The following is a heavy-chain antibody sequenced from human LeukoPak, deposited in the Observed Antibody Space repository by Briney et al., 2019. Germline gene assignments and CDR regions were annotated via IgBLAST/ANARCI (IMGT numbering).Heavy chain of an antibody. CDR2: INHSGST. V-gene: IGHV4-34*01. CDR1: GGSFSGYY. CDR3: ASTRRAVAGPKSIDY. D-gene: IGHD6-13*01. Sequence: SETLSLTCAVYGGSFSGYYWSWIRQPPGKGLEWIGEINHSGSTNYNPSLKSRVSISVHTSKNQFSLKLSSVTAADTAVYYCASTRRAVAGPKSIDYWGQGTLVTVSS. J-gene: IGHJ4*02.